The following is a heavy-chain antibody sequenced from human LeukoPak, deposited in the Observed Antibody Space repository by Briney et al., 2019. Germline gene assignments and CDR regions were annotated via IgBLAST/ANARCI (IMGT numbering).Heavy chain of an antibody. CDR2: IYYSGST. J-gene: IGHJ4*02. CDR1: GGSISTYY. D-gene: IGHD3-10*01. Sequence: SETLSLTCTVSGGSISTYYGNWIRQAPGKGLEWIGYIYYSGSTNYNPSLKSRVTISVDKSKNQFSLKLSSVTAADTAVYYCAREGNGSGSYFSRAAIYYFDYWGQGTLVTVSS. V-gene: IGHV4-59*12. CDR3: AREGNGSGSYFSRAAIYYFDY.